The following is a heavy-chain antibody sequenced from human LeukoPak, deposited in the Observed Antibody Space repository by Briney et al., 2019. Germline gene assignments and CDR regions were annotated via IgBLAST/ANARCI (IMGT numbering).Heavy chain of an antibody. D-gene: IGHD6-19*01. J-gene: IGHJ4*02. CDR3: ARDLANGWYPDY. Sequence: PGGSLRLSCAASGFTFSSYAMSWVRQAPGKGLEWVSAISGSGGSTYYADSVKGRFTISRDNSKNTVYLQMSSLRAEDTAMYYCARDLANGWYPDYWGQGTLVTVSS. CDR1: GFTFSSYA. V-gene: IGHV3-23*01. CDR2: ISGSGGST.